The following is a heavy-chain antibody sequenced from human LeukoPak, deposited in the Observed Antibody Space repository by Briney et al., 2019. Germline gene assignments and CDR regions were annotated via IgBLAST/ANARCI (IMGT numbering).Heavy chain of an antibody. CDR2: IYHRGST. CDR1: GGSINSGSYY. CDR3: ARGNYDILTGDRKDFDY. J-gene: IGHJ4*02. V-gene: IGHV4-39*01. Sequence: PSETLSLTCSVSGGSINSGSYYWGWIRQPPGKGLEWIGNIYHRGSTYYNPSRESRVTISVDTSKNQFSLKLNSVTAADTAVYYCARGNYDILTGDRKDFDYWGQGTLVTVSS. D-gene: IGHD3-9*01.